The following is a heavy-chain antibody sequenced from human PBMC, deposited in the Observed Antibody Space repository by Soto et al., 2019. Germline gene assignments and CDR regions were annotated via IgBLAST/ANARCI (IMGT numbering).Heavy chain of an antibody. D-gene: IGHD1-1*01. CDR1: AFTFSSYW. CDR2: INSDGSST. CDR3: ARDGTNAVDF. J-gene: IGHJ4*03. Sequence: PGESLRHSCAASAFTFSSYWMHWVHQPPGKGLVWVSRINSDGSSTTYADSVKGRFTISRDVAKNTLYLQMNSLRAEDTSVYYCARDGTNAVDFWGHVTSVTVSS. V-gene: IGHV3-74*01.